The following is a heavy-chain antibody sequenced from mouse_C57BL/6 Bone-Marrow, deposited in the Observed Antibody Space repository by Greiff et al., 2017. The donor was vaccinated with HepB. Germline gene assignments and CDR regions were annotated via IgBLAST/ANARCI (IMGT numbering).Heavy chain of an antibody. D-gene: IGHD2-1*01. CDR2: IYPRSGNT. Sequence: VKLKESGAELARPGASVKLSCKASGYTFTSYGISWVKQRTGQGLEWIGEIYPRSGNTYYNEKFKGKATLTADKSSSTAYMELRSLTSEDSAVYFCASGVYYGKPWFAYWGHGTLVTVSA. J-gene: IGHJ3*01. V-gene: IGHV1-81*01. CDR3: ASGVYYGKPWFAY. CDR1: GYTFTSYG.